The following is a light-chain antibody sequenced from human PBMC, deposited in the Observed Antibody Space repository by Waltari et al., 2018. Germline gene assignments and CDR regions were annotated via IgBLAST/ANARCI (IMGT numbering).Light chain of an antibody. CDR3: QQYVTLPAT. CDR1: QSVRWF. Sequence: EIVLTQSPGTLSLSPGERATLSCRASQSVRWFLDWYQQKPGQAPRLLIYHASSRATGIPDRFSGSGSGTDLSLTISRLEPEDFAVYYCQQYVTLPATFGQGTKLEI. V-gene: IGKV3-20*01. CDR2: HAS. J-gene: IGKJ1*01.